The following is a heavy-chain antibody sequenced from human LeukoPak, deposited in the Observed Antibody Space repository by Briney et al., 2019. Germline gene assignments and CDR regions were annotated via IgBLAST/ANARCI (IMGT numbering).Heavy chain of an antibody. Sequence: GGSLRLSCSASGFSFSDYDMNWVRQAPGKGLEWASAISGRSSHVYYGESVKGRFTISRDNAKNSLYLQLDSLGVEDTAVYYCGRAFPPLRTSSAGDLWGQGTLVTVSS. J-gene: IGHJ1*01. CDR3: GRAFPPLRTSSAGDL. V-gene: IGHV3-21*01. CDR2: ISGRSSHV. CDR1: GFSFSDYD. D-gene: IGHD3-16*01.